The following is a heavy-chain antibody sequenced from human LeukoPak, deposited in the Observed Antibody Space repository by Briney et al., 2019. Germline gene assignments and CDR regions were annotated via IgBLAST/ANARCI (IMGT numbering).Heavy chain of an antibody. D-gene: IGHD3-22*01. CDR2: INPNSGGT. J-gene: IGHJ3*02. CDR1: GYTFTGYY. CDR3: ARGLDGSADDALDI. Sequence: ASVKVSCKASGYTFTGYYIHWVRQAPGQGPEWMGWINPNSGGTNYAQKFQGGVTMTRDTSISTAYMELSSLRSDDTAVYYCARGLDGSADDALDIWGQGTMVTVS. V-gene: IGHV1-2*02.